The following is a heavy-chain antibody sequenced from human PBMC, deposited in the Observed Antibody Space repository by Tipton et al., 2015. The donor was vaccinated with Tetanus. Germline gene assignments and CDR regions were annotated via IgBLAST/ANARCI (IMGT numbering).Heavy chain of an antibody. D-gene: IGHD3-10*01. CDR2: IYTSGST. Sequence: LRLSCTVSGGSISSGGYYWSWIRQPAGKGLEWIGRIYTSGSTNYNPSLKSRVTISVDTSKNQFSLKLSSVTAADTAVYYCARGPMVRGVTRFDYWGQGTLVTVSS. CDR3: ARGPMVRGVTRFDY. V-gene: IGHV4-61*02. J-gene: IGHJ4*02. CDR1: GGSISSGGYY.